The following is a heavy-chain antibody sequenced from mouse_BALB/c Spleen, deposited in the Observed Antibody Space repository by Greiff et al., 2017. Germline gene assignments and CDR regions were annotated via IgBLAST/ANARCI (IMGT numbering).Heavy chain of an antibody. CDR2: ISSGGSYT. J-gene: IGHJ3*01. Sequence: EVKLMESGGGLVKPGGSLKLSCAASGFTFSSYAMSWVRQSPEKRLEWVAEISSGGSYTYYPDSVKGRFTISRDNAKNTLYLQMSSLRSEDTAMYYCARHTYDYDDTRFAYWGQGTLVTVSA. V-gene: IGHV5-9-3*01. D-gene: IGHD2-4*01. CDR1: GFTFSSYA. CDR3: ARHTYDYDDTRFAY.